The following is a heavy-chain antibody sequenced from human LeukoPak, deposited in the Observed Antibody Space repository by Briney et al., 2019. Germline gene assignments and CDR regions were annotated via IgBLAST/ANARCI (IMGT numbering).Heavy chain of an antibody. Sequence: PGRSLRLSCAASGFTFSSYAMHWVRQAPGKGLEWMAVISYDGRNNYYADSVRGRFTISRDNSKNTLYLQMNTLRPEDTAVYYCARDRGDMTDNGMDVWGQGTTVTVSS. J-gene: IGHJ6*02. V-gene: IGHV3-30*04. CDR3: ARDRGDMTDNGMDV. CDR1: GFTFSSYA. CDR2: ISYDGRNN. D-gene: IGHD2-21*01.